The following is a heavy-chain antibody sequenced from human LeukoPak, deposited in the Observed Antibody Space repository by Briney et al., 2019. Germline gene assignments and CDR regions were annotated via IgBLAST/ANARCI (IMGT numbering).Heavy chain of an antibody. Sequence: PSQTLSLTCAVSGGSISSGGYSWSWIRQPPGKGLEWIGYIYHSGSTYYNPSLKSRVTISVDRSKNQFSLKLSSVTAADTAVYYCARDSNYDSSGYYGYFDYWGQGTLVTVSS. CDR2: IYHSGST. V-gene: IGHV4-30-2*01. CDR1: GGSISSGGYS. D-gene: IGHD3-22*01. J-gene: IGHJ4*02. CDR3: ARDSNYDSSGYYGYFDY.